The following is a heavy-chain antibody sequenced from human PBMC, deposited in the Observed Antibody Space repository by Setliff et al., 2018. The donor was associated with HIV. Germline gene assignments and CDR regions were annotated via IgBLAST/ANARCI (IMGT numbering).Heavy chain of an antibody. Sequence: SETLSLTCTVSGGSISSYYWSWIRQPPGKGLEWIGYIYYGGSTNYNPSLKSRVTISVDTSKNQFSLKLSSVTAADTAVYYCASLVEGDYYFDYWGQGTLVTVSS. CDR3: ASLVEGDYYFDY. J-gene: IGHJ4*02. CDR2: IYYGGST. V-gene: IGHV4-59*01. CDR1: GGSISSYY. D-gene: IGHD1-26*01.